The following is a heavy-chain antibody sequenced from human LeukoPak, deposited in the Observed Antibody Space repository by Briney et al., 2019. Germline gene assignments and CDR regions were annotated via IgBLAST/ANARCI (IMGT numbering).Heavy chain of an antibody. CDR3: AKSPGYYFDY. Sequence: PGGSLRLSCAASGFTFSNYAMSWVRLAPGKGLEWVSAISGGGESIYYADSVKGRFTISRDNSKNTLYLQMISLRAEDTAVYYCAKSPGYYFDYWGQGTLVTVSS. CDR2: ISGGGESI. CDR1: GFTFSNYA. J-gene: IGHJ4*02. V-gene: IGHV3-23*01.